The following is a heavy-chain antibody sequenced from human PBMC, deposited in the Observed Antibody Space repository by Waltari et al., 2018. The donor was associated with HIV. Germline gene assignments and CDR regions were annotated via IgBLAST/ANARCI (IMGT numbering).Heavy chain of an antibody. CDR2: INGKGKI. CDR3: AKRAVFGHYGRGWIDP. V-gene: IGHV4-34*01. J-gene: IGHJ5*02. CDR1: RSVSFSDYY. Sequence: HVQLKTWDAGQLKPSETLYLTCAVSRSVSFSDYYWNWIRQAPGKGLEWVGEINGKGKINYNPSLKSRVTLSVYTSKNQFSLRLNYVTAAYTAVYYCAKRAVFGHYGRGWIDPWGQGTLVTVSS. D-gene: IGHD4-17*01.